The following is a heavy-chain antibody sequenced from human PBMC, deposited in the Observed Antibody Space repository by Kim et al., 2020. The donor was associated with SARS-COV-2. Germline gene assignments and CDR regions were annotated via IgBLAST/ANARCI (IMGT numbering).Heavy chain of an antibody. V-gene: IGHV1-69*01. Sequence: KYPGRVTVTADESTSTAYMELSSLRSEDTAVYYCATSLVVPAAMGYYFDYWGQGTLVTVSS. D-gene: IGHD2-2*01. CDR3: ATSLVVPAAMGYYFDY. J-gene: IGHJ4*02.